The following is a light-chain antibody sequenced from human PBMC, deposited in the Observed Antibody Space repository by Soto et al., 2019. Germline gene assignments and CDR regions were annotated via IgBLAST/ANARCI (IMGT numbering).Light chain of an antibody. CDR3: QQYGTSPRT. CDR2: GAS. Sequence: EVVLTQSPGTLSLSPGERATLSCKASQSVDSIFLAWYQQKHGRSPRLLIYGASSRATGIPDRFSGSGSGTDFTLTISRLEPEDFAVYFCQQYGTSPRTFGQGTKVEIK. CDR1: QSVDSIF. V-gene: IGKV3-20*01. J-gene: IGKJ1*01.